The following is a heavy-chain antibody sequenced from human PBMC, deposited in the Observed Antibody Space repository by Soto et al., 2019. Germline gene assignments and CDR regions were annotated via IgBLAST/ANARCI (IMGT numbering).Heavy chain of an antibody. J-gene: IGHJ2*01. CDR2: ISASTRNT. V-gene: IGHV1-18*01. CDR1: GYTFSDYA. CDR3: VRCYCRVGSCYACWHFDL. Sequence: QVQLVQSGGEVKKPGASVKVSCQASGYTFSDYAISWVRQAPGQGLEWMGWISASTRNTDQAQNFQGRVIMTLDTSTNPAYMELRSLRSDDTAVYYCVRCYCRVGSCYACWHFDLWGRGTLVTVSS. D-gene: IGHD2-15*01.